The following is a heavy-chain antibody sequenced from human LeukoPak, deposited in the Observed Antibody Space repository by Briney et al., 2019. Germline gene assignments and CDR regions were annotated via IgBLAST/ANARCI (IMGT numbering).Heavy chain of an antibody. V-gene: IGHV4-59*01. CDR3: ASHYYDSSGNYPGAFDI. CDR2: IYYSGST. CDR1: GGSISSYY. J-gene: IGHJ3*02. D-gene: IGHD3-22*01. Sequence: KPSETLSLTCTVSGGSISSYYWSWIRQPPGKGLEWIGYIYYSGSTNYNPSLKSRVTISVDTSKNQFSLKLSSVTAADTAVYYCASHYYDSSGNYPGAFDIWGQGTMVTVSS.